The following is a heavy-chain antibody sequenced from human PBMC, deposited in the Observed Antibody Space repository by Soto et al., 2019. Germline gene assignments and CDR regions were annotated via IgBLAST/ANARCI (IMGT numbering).Heavy chain of an antibody. D-gene: IGHD2-15*01. CDR3: ARHRPGGGGSCYDY. Sequence: SETLSLTCTVAGGXISSSYWSWIRQPPGKGLEWIGYIYYSGSTNYNPSLKSRVTISVDTSKNQFSLKLSSVTAADTAVYYCARHRPGGGGSCYDYWGQGTLVTXSS. CDR2: IYYSGST. J-gene: IGHJ4*02. CDR1: GGXISSSY. V-gene: IGHV4-59*08.